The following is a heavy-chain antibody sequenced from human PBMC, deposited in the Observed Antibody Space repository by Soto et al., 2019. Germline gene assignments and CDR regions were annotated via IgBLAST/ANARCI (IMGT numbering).Heavy chain of an antibody. CDR3: ARDKTTGLFDY. V-gene: IGHV4-39*02. Sequence: SETLSLTCTVSGHSMSNTDYFWGWIRQTPWSDLQWIGSLFYTGHTYYNPSLLSRVTISADTSKNQFSLKLTSVTAADTAVYYCARDKTTGLFDYWGQGTLVTVSS. CDR2: LFYTGHT. J-gene: IGHJ4*02. D-gene: IGHD1-7*01. CDR1: GHSMSNTDYF.